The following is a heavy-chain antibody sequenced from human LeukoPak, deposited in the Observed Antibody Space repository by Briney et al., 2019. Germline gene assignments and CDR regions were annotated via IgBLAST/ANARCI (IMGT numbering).Heavy chain of an antibody. D-gene: IGHD1-26*01. CDR3: ARGALVGATDPADY. J-gene: IGHJ4*02. Sequence: SVKVSCKASGGTFSSYAISWVRQAPGQGLEWMGGIIPIFGTANYAQKFQGRATMTTDTSTSTAYMELRSLRSDDTAVYYCARGALVGATDPADYWGQGTLVTVSS. CDR2: IIPIFGTA. V-gene: IGHV1-69*05. CDR1: GGTFSSYA.